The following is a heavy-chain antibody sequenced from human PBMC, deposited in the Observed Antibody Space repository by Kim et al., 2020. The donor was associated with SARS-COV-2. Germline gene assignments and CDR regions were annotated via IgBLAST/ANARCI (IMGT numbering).Heavy chain of an antibody. D-gene: IGHD2-2*01. V-gene: IGHV3-48*03. Sequence: SVKGRVTISRDNAKSSLSLQMNGLRAEDTAVYYCARSLYCSSASCFFGMDVWGQGTTVTVSS. CDR3: ARSLYCSSASCFFGMDV. J-gene: IGHJ6*02.